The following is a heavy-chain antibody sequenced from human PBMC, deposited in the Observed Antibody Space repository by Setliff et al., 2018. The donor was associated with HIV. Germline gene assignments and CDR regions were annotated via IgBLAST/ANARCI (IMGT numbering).Heavy chain of an antibody. J-gene: IGHJ6*02. CDR1: GGSISGNYY. CDR2: IYYSGST. Sequence: PSETLSLTCTVSGGSISGNYYWNWIRLPPGKGLEWIGYIYYSGSTKHNPSLKSRVTISVDTSKNQFSLKLSSVIAADTAVYYCARIFGDQGYYYGMDVWGQGTTVTVSS. CDR3: ARIFGDQGYYYGMDV. D-gene: IGHD3-3*01. V-gene: IGHV4-61*01.